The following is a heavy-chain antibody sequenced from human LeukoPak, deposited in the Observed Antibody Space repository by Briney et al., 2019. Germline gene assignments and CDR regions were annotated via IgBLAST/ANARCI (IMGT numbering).Heavy chain of an antibody. CDR2: IYHSGST. CDR3: AVLVGATQH. CDR1: GCSISSGYY. D-gene: IGHD1-26*01. J-gene: IGHJ1*01. V-gene: IGHV4-38-2*01. Sequence: SETLSLTCAVSGCSISSGYYWGWIRQPPGKGLEWIGSIYHSGSTYYNPSLKSRVTISVDTSKNQFSLMLSSVTAADTAVYYCAVLVGATQHWGQGTLVTVSS.